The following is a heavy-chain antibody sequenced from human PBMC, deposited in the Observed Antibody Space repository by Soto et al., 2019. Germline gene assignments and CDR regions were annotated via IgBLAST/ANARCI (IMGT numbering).Heavy chain of an antibody. J-gene: IGHJ6*02. CDR3: AGDKDRQQLGGNYYYIMDV. CDR1: GGTFSSSA. CDR2: IMPIFRTA. V-gene: IGHV1-69*12. Sequence: QVQLVQSGAEVKKPGSSVKVSCKASGGTFSSSAFSWVRQAPGQGLEWMGGIMPIFRTADYAQKFQGRVTITADESTSTAYMELRSLRSEDTGVYYCAGDKDRQQLGGNYYYIMDVWGQGTTVTVSS. D-gene: IGHD3-3*02.